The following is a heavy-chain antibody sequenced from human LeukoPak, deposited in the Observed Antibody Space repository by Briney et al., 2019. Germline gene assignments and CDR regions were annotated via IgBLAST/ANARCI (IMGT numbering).Heavy chain of an antibody. D-gene: IGHD6-13*01. V-gene: IGHV4-30-2*01. CDR3: VGEAAGGYRFDY. CDR2: IYHSGST. CDR1: GGSISSSSYS. Sequence: PSETLSLTCTVSGGSISSSSYSWSWIRQPSGKGLEWIGYIYHSGSTLYNPSLKSRVTISVDRSKNQLSLKLSSVTAADTAVYFCVGEAAGGYRFDYWGQGTLVTVSS. J-gene: IGHJ4*02.